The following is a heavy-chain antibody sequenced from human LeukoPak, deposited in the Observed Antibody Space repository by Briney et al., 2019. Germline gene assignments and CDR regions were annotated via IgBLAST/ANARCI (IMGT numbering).Heavy chain of an antibody. CDR2: IKQDGSEK. D-gene: IGHD1-26*01. CDR1: GFTFGSYW. V-gene: IGHV3-7*04. Sequence: GGSLRLSCAASGFTFGSYWMSWVRQAPGKGLECVANIKQDGSEKNYVDSVKGRFTISRDNAKNSVYLQMNSLRAEDTAVYYCARDLHPRYYLPDYWGQGTLVTVSS. CDR3: ARDLHPRYYLPDY. J-gene: IGHJ4*02.